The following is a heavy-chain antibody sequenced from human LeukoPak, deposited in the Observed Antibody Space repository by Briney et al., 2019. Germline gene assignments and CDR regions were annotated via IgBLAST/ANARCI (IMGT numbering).Heavy chain of an antibody. Sequence: SETLSLTCTVSGGSISSYYWSWIRQPPGKGLEWIGYIYYSGSTNYNPSLKSRVTISVDTSKNQFSLKLSSVTAADTAVYYCARTYYYDSSGSDYYYGMDVRGQGTTVTVSS. CDR1: GGSISSYY. CDR3: ARTYYYDSSGSDYYYGMDV. V-gene: IGHV4-59*12. CDR2: IYYSGST. D-gene: IGHD3-22*01. J-gene: IGHJ6*02.